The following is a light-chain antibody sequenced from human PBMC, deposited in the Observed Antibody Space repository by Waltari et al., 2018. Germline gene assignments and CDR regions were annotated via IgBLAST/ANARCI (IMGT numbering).Light chain of an antibody. CDR2: GAS. J-gene: IGKJ2*03. Sequence: ETVLEQSPGTLSLSPGERATLSCRASRSVSSRYLAWYQQKPGRAPRLLIYGASSRATGIPDRFSGSGSGTDFILTISRLEPEDFAVYFCHQYGGAPGSFGQGTKLEIK. CDR1: RSVSSRY. V-gene: IGKV3-20*01. CDR3: HQYGGAPGS.